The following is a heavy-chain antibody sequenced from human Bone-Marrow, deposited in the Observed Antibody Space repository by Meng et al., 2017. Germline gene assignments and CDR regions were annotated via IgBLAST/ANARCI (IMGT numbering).Heavy chain of an antibody. CDR3: ARDIR. CDR1: GLTVSSNY. V-gene: IGHV3-66*02. CDR2: IFRGGTT. D-gene: IGHD3-10*01. J-gene: IGHJ4*02. Sequence: VEMVEAGGGLVQPGVSLSLSCAASGLTVSSNYMSWVRQAPGKGLEWVSVIFRGGTTYYADSVQGRFTISRDNSKNTLFLQMNSLRADDTAVYYCARDIRWGQGTLVTVSS.